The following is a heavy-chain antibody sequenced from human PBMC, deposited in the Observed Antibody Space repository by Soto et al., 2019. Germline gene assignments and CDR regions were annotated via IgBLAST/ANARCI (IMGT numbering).Heavy chain of an antibody. D-gene: IGHD1-7*01. CDR3: GRGRSGELVVFY. CDR1: GYIFTGYY. J-gene: IGHJ4*02. CDR2: ISPNTGGT. Sequence: GASVKVSCKASGYIFTGYYIHWVRQAPGRGREWMVDISPNTGGTKYAQKFQGRVTMTRDTSITTVYMELSNLSPDDTAVYYCGRGRSGELVVFYWGQGTPVNVSS. V-gene: IGHV1-2*02.